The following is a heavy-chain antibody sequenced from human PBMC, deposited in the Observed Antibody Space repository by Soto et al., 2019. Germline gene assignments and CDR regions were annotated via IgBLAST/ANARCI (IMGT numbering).Heavy chain of an antibody. CDR3: AKDLSRRLAVAEFDY. CDR2: ISGSGGST. J-gene: IGHJ4*02. CDR1: GFTFSSYA. D-gene: IGHD6-19*01. V-gene: IGHV3-23*01. Sequence: EVQLLESGGGLVQPGGSLRLSCAASGFTFSSYAMSWVRQAPGKGLEGVSAISGSGGSTYYADSVKGRFTISRDNSKNTLYLQMNSLRAEDTAVYYCAKDLSRRLAVAEFDYWGQGTLVTVSS.